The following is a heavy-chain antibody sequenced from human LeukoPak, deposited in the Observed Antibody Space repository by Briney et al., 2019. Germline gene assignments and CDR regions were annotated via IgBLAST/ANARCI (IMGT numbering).Heavy chain of an antibody. Sequence: ASVKVSCKASGYTFTGYYMHWVRQAPGQGLEWKGWINPNSGGTNYAQKFQGRVTMTRDTSISTAYMELSRLRSDDTAVYYCARDGISYDFWSSYCDYWGQGTLVTVSS. CDR1: GYTFTGYY. D-gene: IGHD3-3*01. V-gene: IGHV1-2*02. CDR2: INPNSGGT. CDR3: ARDGISYDFWSSYCDY. J-gene: IGHJ4*02.